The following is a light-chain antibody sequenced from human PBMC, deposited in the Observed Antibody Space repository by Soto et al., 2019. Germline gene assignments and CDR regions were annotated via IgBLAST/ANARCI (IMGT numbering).Light chain of an antibody. CDR2: GVS. Sequence: DVRVTQSPSSLSASMGDRVTISCRTSQSVNPDLNWYQHQPGKAPTLLIFGVSHLHSGVPSRFSGGGSGTHFTLTITNLRPEDSATYYCHLAPTMPWTFGQGTKVEV. V-gene: IGKV1-39*01. CDR3: HLAPTMPWT. J-gene: IGKJ1*01. CDR1: QSVNPD.